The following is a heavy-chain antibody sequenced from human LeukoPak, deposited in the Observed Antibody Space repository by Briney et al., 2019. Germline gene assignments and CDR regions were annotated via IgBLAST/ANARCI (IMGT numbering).Heavy chain of an antibody. V-gene: IGHV3-7*01. CDR2: IKKDGREK. CDR1: GFSLSSYW. D-gene: IGHD2-2*01. CDR3: ARDPRVGYCSSSTCQGGYNCFDS. Sequence: AGSLTLSCPVSGFSLSSYWMNWVRQTPGKGLEWVGNIKKDGREKDYVDSVRGRFTISRDNAKNSLYLQMNSLRAEDTAVYYCARDPRVGYCSSSTCQGGYNCFDSWGQGTLVTVTS. J-gene: IGHJ5*01.